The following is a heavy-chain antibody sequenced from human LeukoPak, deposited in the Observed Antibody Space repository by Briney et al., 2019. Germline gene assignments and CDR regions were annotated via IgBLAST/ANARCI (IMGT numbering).Heavy chain of an antibody. CDR3: ARGSYDYVWGSYRPDDAFDI. V-gene: IGHV4-39*01. CDR1: GGSISSSSYY. Sequence: SETLSLTCTVSGGSISSSSYYWGWIRQPPGKGLEWIGSIYYSGSTYYNPSLKSRVTISVDTSKNQFSLKLSSVTAADTAVYYCARGSYDYVWGSYRPDDAFDIWGQGTMVTVSS. CDR2: IYYSGST. D-gene: IGHD3-16*02. J-gene: IGHJ3*02.